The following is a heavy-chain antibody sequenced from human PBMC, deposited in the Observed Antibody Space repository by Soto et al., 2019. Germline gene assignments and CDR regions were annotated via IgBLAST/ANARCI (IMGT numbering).Heavy chain of an antibody. CDR2: INPSGGST. J-gene: IGHJ6*02. CDR3: ARGVCSSTSCYWGYGMDV. Sequence: QVQLVQSGAEVKKPGASVKVSCKASGYTFTSYYMHWVRQAPGQGLEWMGIINPSGGSTSYAQKFQGRVTMTRDTSTSTVYMELSSLRSEDTAVYYCARGVCSSTSCYWGYGMDVWVQGTTVTVSS. D-gene: IGHD2-2*01. V-gene: IGHV1-46*01. CDR1: GYTFTSYY.